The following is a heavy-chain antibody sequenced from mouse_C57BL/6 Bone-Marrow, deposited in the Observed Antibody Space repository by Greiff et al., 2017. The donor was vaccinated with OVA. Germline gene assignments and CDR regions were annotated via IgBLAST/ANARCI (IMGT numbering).Heavy chain of an antibody. J-gene: IGHJ4*01. CDR2: IYPGDGDP. CDR3: ARIDAMDY. Sequence: QVQLKESGPELVKPGASVKISCKASGYAFSSSWMNWVKQRPGKGLEWIGRIYPGDGDPNYNGKFKGKATLTADKSSSTAYMQLSSLTSEDSAVYYCARIDAMDYWGQGTTVTVSS. CDR1: GYAFSSSW. V-gene: IGHV1-82*01.